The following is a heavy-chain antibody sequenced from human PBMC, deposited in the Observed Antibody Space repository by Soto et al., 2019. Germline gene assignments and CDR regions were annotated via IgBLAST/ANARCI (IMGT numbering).Heavy chain of an antibody. CDR2: ISGGGGSI. CDR3: AKGKSSNYVSHAFDV. D-gene: IGHD3-10*02. Sequence: VGSLRLSCAASGFNFNTYAMSWVRQAPGKGLEWVSGISGGGGSIHYVDSVKGRFTISRDNSKNTLYLQMNSLRGEDTAVYYCAKGKSSNYVSHAFDVWGQGTMVTV. V-gene: IGHV3-23*01. CDR1: GFNFNTYA. J-gene: IGHJ3*01.